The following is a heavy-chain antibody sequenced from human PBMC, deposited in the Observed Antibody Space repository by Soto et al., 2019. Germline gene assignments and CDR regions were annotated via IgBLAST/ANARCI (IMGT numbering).Heavy chain of an antibody. Sequence: SETLSLTCTVSGGSISSGGYYWSWIRQHPGKGLEWIGYIYYSGSTYYNPSLKSRVTISVDTSKNQFSLKLSSVTAADTAVYYCARVGLYYDSSGYRWFDPWGQGTLVTVSS. CDR1: GGSISSGGYY. V-gene: IGHV4-31*02. CDR2: IYYSGST. CDR3: ARVGLYYDSSGYRWFDP. J-gene: IGHJ5*02. D-gene: IGHD3-22*01.